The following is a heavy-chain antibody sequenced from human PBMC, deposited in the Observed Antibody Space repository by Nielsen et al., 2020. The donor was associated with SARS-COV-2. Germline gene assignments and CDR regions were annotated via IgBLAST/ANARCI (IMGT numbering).Heavy chain of an antibody. D-gene: IGHD2-15*01. CDR2: ISYDGSNK. CDR1: GFTFRSHA. CDR3: AKERTLGYCSGGSCRGYYGMDV. Sequence: GESLKISCAASGFTFRSHAMTWVRQAPGKGLEWVAVISYDGSNKYYADSVKGRFTISRDNSKNTLYLQMNSLRAEDTAVYYCAKERTLGYCSGGSCRGYYGMDVWGQGTTVTVSS. J-gene: IGHJ6*02. V-gene: IGHV3-30*18.